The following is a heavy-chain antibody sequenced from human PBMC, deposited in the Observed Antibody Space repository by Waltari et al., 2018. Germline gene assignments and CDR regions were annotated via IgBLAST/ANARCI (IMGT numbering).Heavy chain of an antibody. D-gene: IGHD6-13*01. V-gene: IGHV4-38-2*02. CDR1: GYSITSGYY. CDR2: IYHSGNT. Sequence: QVQLQESGPGLVKPSETLSLTCTVSGYSITSGYYWGCIRQPPGKGLEWIVRIYHSGNTYYNPSLKGRLTISVDTSKNQFSLRLSSVTAADTAIYYCARAPMSGAATGTFDFWGLGSLVTVSP. CDR3: ARAPMSGAATGTFDF. J-gene: IGHJ4*02.